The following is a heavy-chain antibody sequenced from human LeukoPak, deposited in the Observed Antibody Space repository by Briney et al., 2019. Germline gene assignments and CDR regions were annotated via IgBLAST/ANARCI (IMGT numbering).Heavy chain of an antibody. Sequence: RSSETLSLTCSVSGGSISNNYWSWIRQSPEKGLEWIGYIHSSGSTDYNPSFKSRVVVSVDTSKNQFSLKLYSVTAADTAVYYCARHGLKLEGASTIYFDNWGQGTLVTVSS. CDR3: ARHGLKLEGASTIYFDN. D-gene: IGHD1-26*01. CDR1: GGSISNNY. V-gene: IGHV4-59*08. J-gene: IGHJ4*02. CDR2: IHSSGST.